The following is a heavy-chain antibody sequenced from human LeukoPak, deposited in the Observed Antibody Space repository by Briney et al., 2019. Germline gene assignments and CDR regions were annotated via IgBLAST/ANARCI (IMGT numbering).Heavy chain of an antibody. J-gene: IGHJ6*02. V-gene: IGHV3-30-3*01. CDR1: GFTFSSYA. CDR3: AGSLLWFGYYYYGMDV. Sequence: GRSLRLSCAASGFTFSSYAMHWVRQAPGKGLEWVAVISYDGSNKYYADSVKGRFTISRDNSKNTLCLQMNSLRAEDTAVYYCAGSLLWFGYYYYGMDVWGQGTTVTVSS. D-gene: IGHD3-10*01. CDR2: ISYDGSNK.